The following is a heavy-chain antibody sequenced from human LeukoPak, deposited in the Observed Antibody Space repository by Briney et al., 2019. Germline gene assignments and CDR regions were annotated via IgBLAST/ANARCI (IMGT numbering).Heavy chain of an antibody. D-gene: IGHD6-6*01. Sequence: EASVEVSCKASGGTFSSYAISWVRQAPGQGLEWMGRIIPILGIANYAQKFQGRVTITADKSTSTAYMELSSLRSEDTAVYYCARDPVEYSSSSGWFDPWGQGTLVTVSS. J-gene: IGHJ5*02. CDR2: IIPILGIA. CDR1: GGTFSSYA. V-gene: IGHV1-69*04. CDR3: ARDPVEYSSSSGWFDP.